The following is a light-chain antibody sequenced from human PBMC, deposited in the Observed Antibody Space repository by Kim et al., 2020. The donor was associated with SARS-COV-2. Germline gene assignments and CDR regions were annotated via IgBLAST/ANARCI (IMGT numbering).Light chain of an antibody. CDR1: SSDIGDYNY. J-gene: IGLJ2*01. CDR2: DVS. V-gene: IGLV2-14*03. CDR3: NSYTSSTTPVVV. Sequence: SCTITSTGTSSDIGDYNYVAWYQQLPGKAPKLMIYDVSNRPSGVSHRFSGSKSDDTASLTISGLQPEDEAHYYCNSYTSSTTPVVVFGGGTQLTVL.